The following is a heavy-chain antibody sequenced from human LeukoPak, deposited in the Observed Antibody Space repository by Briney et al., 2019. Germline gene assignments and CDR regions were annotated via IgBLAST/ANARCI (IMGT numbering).Heavy chain of an antibody. J-gene: IGHJ5*02. V-gene: IGHV4-38-2*01. CDR2: IYHSGST. CDR1: GYSISSGYY. CDR3: ARPKGYCSSTSCYYWFDP. Sequence: SSETLSLTCAVSGYSISSGYYGDWIRQPPGKGLEWIGSIYHSGSTYYNPSLKSRVTISVDTSKNQFSLKLSSVTAADTAVYYCARPKGYCSSTSCYYWFDPWGQGTLVTVSS. D-gene: IGHD2-2*01.